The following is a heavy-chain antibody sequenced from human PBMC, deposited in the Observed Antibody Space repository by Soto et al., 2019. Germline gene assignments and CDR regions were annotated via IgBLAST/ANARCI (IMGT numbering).Heavy chain of an antibody. D-gene: IGHD3-22*01. J-gene: IGHJ6*02. CDR1: GYTFTGYY. CDR2: INPNSGGT. CDR3: ARDLGDSSGYYYTPYYYYYGMDV. Sequence: GASVKVSCKASGYTFTGYYMHWVRQAPGQGLEWMGWINPNSGGTNYAQKFQGRVTMTSDTSISTAYMELSRLRSDDTAVYYCARDLGDSSGYYYTPYYYYYGMDVWGQGTTVTVSS. V-gene: IGHV1-2*02.